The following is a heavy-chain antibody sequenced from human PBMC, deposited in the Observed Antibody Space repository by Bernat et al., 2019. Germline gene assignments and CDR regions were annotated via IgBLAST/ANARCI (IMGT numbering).Heavy chain of an antibody. Sequence: QVQLQESGPGLVKPSQTLSLTCTVSGGSISSGGYYWSWIRQHPGKGLEWIGYIYYSGSTYYNPSLKSRVTISVDTSKNQFSLKLSSVTAADTAMYYCARVPHSSSYFYFDYWGQGTLVTVSS. CDR1: GGSISSGGYY. V-gene: IGHV4-31*03. CDR2: IYYSGST. J-gene: IGHJ4*02. CDR3: ARVPHSSSYFYFDY. D-gene: IGHD6-6*01.